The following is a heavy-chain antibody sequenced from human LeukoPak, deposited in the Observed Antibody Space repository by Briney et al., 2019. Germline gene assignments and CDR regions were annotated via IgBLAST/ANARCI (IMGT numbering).Heavy chain of an antibody. CDR3: AKGVVVAPDVTPFDY. Sequence: GGSLRLSCAASGFTFDDYGMSWVRQAPGKGLEWVSGINWNGGSTTYADSVKGRFTISRDNGKNSLYLQMNSLRAEDTAVYYCAKGVVVAPDVTPFDYWGQGTLVTVSS. D-gene: IGHD2-2*01. CDR1: GFTFDDYG. J-gene: IGHJ4*02. CDR2: INWNGGST. V-gene: IGHV3-20*04.